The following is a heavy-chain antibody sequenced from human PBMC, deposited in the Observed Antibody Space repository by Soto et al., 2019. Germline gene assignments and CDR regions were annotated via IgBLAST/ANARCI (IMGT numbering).Heavy chain of an antibody. J-gene: IGHJ6*04. Sequence: RLSCAASGFTFSSYWMHWVRQAPGKGLVWVSRINSDGSSTSYADSVKGRFTISRDNAKNTLYLQMNSLRAEDTAVYYCARVRSRFLEWPDYYGMDVWCKGTTVTVSS. CDR3: ARVRSRFLEWPDYYGMDV. V-gene: IGHV3-74*01. CDR1: GFTFSSYW. CDR2: INSDGSST. D-gene: IGHD3-3*01.